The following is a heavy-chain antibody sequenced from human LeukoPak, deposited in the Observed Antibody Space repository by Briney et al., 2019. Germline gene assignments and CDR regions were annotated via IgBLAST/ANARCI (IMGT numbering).Heavy chain of an antibody. D-gene: IGHD6-13*01. J-gene: IGHJ4*02. CDR3: AREGITAAADY. CDR2: IKQDGSEK. V-gene: IGHV3-7*01. CDR1: GFNFSSYW. Sequence: GGSLRLSCAASGFNFSSYWMSWVRQAPGKGLEWVANIKQDGSEKYYVDSVKGRFTISRDNAKNSLYLQLNSLRAEDTAVYYCAREGITAAADYWGQGTLVTVSS.